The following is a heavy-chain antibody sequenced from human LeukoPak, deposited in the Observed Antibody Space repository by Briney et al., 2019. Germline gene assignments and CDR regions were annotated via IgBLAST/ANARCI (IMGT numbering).Heavy chain of an antibody. J-gene: IGHJ4*02. V-gene: IGHV1-46*01. CDR3: AGDPDFDSSGYYNDY. CDR1: GYTFTGYY. CDR2: INPSGGST. D-gene: IGHD3-22*01. Sequence: ASVKVSCKASGYTFTGYYMHWVRQAPGQGLEWMGIINPSGGSTSYAQKFQGRVTMTRDTSTSTVYMELSSLRSEDTAVYYCAGDPDFDSSGYYNDYWGQGTLVTVSS.